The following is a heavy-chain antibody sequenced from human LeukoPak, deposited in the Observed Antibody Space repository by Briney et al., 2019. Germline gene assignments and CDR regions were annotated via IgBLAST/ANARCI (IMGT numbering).Heavy chain of an antibody. D-gene: IGHD3-10*01. J-gene: IGHJ6*03. Sequence: SETLSLTCAVYGGSFSGYYWSWIRQPPGKGLEWIGEINHSGSTSYNPSLKSRVTISVDTSKNQFSLKLSSVTAADTAVYYCARGGVLLWFGGRRRNYYMDVWGKGTTVTVSS. CDR3: ARGGVLLWFGGRRRNYYMDV. CDR2: INHSGST. V-gene: IGHV4-34*01. CDR1: GGSFSGYY.